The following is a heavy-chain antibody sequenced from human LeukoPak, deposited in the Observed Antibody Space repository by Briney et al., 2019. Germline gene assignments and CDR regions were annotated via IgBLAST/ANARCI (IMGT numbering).Heavy chain of an antibody. V-gene: IGHV3-30*02. D-gene: IGHD2-21*02. CDR1: GFTFSSYG. CDR2: IRYDGSNK. J-gene: IGHJ4*02. Sequence: GGSLRLSCAASGFTFSSYGMHWVRQAPGKGLEWVAFIRYDGSNKYYADSVKGRFTISRDNSKNTLYLQMNSLRAEDTAIYYCAKDIYCGGDCYIRAGDSWGQGTLVTVSS. CDR3: AKDIYCGGDCYIRAGDS.